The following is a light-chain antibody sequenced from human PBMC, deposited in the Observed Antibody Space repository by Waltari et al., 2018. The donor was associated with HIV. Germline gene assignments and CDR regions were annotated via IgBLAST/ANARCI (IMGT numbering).Light chain of an antibody. Sequence: SNIETNFVCWYQQLPGAAPRLLIYDNDKRPSGIPERFSGSKSGTSATLGITGLQTGDDADYYCAAWDNSLYSEVFGGGTKLTAL. CDR2: DND. CDR1: SNIETNF. V-gene: IGLV1-51*01. CDR3: AAWDNSLYSEV. J-gene: IGLJ2*01.